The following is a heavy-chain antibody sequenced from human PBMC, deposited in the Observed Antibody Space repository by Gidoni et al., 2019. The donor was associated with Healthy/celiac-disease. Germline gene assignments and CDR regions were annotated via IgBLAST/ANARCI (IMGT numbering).Heavy chain of an antibody. D-gene: IGHD6-19*01. V-gene: IGHV4-39*01. CDR1: GGSISSSSYY. J-gene: IGHJ4*02. CDR2: ISYSGST. CDR3: ARLGGVAGYFDY. Sequence: QLQLQESGPGLVNPSETLSLTCTVSGGSISSSSYYWGWIRQPPGKGLEWIGSISYSGSTYYNPSLKSRVTISVDTSKSQFSLKLSSVTAADTAVYYCARLGGVAGYFDYWGQGTLVTVSS.